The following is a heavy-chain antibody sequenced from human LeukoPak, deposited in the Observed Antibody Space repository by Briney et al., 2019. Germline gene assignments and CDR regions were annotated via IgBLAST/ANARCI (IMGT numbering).Heavy chain of an antibody. J-gene: IGHJ6*03. Sequence: ASVKVSCKVSGYTLTELSMHWVRQAPGKGLEWMGGFDPEDGETIYAQKFQGRVTVTRDMSTSTVYMELSSLRSEDTAVYYCARPRYSSSSQGSYYYMDVWGKGTTVTVSS. CDR3: ARPRYSSSSQGSYYYMDV. CDR1: GYTLTELS. CDR2: FDPEDGET. V-gene: IGHV1-24*01. D-gene: IGHD6-6*01.